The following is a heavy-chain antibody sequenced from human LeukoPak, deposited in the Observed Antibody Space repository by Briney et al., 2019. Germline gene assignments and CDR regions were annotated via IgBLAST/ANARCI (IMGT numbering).Heavy chain of an antibody. J-gene: IGHJ5*02. D-gene: IGHD6-6*01. CDR2: IYYSGSP. Sequence: SETLSLTCTVSGGSISSSSYYWGWIRQPPGKGLEWIGSIYYSGSPYYNPSLESRVTISVDTSKNQFSLKLSSVTAADTAVYYCARASGSSSARWFDPWGQGTLVTVSS. CDR3: ARASGSSSARWFDP. CDR1: GGSISSSSYY. V-gene: IGHV4-39*07.